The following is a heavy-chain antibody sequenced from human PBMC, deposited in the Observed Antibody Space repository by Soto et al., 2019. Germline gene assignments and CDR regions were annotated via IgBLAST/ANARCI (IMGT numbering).Heavy chain of an antibody. CDR1: GYSFTIYW. Sequence: PGESLKISCKGSGYSFTIYWIGWVRQMPGKGLWWMRIIYPGDSDTRYSLSFQGQVTISADKSISTAYLQWSSLKASDTAMYYCARHGPRVYYDNSDYYYYGMDVWGQGTTVTVSS. CDR2: IYPGDSDT. V-gene: IGHV5-51*01. CDR3: ARHGPRVYYDNSDYYYYGMDV. D-gene: IGHD3-22*01. J-gene: IGHJ6*02.